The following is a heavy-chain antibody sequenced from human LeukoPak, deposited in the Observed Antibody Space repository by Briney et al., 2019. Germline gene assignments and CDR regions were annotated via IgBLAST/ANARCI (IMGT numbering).Heavy chain of an antibody. CDR2: IYYSGST. V-gene: IGHV4-39*07. Sequence: PSETLSLTCTVSGGSISSSSYYWGWLRQPPGKGLEWIGSIYYSGSTYYNPSLKSRVTISVDTSKNQFSLKLSSVTAADTAVYYCARGGYSSFGYWGQGTLVTVSS. D-gene: IGHD6-13*01. CDR1: GGSISSSSYY. J-gene: IGHJ4*02. CDR3: ARGGYSSFGY.